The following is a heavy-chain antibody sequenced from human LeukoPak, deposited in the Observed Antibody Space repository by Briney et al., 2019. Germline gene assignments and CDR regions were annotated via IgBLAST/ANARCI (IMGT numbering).Heavy chain of an antibody. CDR3: ARVVRFLEWLSPFDY. CDR2: ISSSSSTI. Sequence: TGGSLRLSCAASGFTFSSHAMNWVRQAPGKGLEWVSYISSSSSTIYYADSVKGRFTISRDNAKNSLYLQMNSLRAEDTAVYYCARVVRFLEWLSPFDYWGQGTLVTVSS. D-gene: IGHD3-3*01. J-gene: IGHJ4*02. V-gene: IGHV3-48*01. CDR1: GFTFSSHA.